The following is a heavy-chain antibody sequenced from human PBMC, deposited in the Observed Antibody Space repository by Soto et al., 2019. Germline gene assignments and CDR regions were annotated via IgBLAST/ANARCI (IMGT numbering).Heavy chain of an antibody. CDR3: ARDGSGSYYNDY. Sequence: QVQLVQSGAEVKKPGASVKVSCKASGYTFTGYYMHWVRQAPGQGLEWMGWINPNSGGTNYAQKFQGRVTITADESTSTAYMELSSLRSEDTAVYYCARDGSGSYYNDYWGQGTLVTVSS. D-gene: IGHD3-10*01. CDR1: GYTFTGYY. CDR2: INPNSGGT. V-gene: IGHV1-2*02. J-gene: IGHJ4*02.